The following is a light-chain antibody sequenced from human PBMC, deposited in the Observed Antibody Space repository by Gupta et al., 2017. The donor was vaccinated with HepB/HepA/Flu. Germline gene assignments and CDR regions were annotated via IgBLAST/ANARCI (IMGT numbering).Light chain of an antibody. CDR2: DNY. CDR3: QSYDRSLSGSWGFGQSYDTSLRGSWV. CDR1: SSNIGANYG. Sequence: SSNIGANYGVHWYQHLPGTAPKLLIYDNYNRPSGVPDRFSGSKSGTSASLAIIGLQAEDEAHYYCQSYDRSLSGSWGFGQSYDTSLRGSWVFGGGTKLTVL. V-gene: IGLV1-40*01. J-gene: IGLJ3*02.